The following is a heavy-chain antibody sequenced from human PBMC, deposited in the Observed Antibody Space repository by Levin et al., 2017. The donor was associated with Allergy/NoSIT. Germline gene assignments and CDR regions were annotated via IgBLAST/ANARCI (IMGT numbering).Heavy chain of an antibody. CDR1: GSTFTNHW. CDR3: ARGNYDFWSGNYHSFDY. D-gene: IGHD3-3*01. V-gene: IGHV5-51*01. Sequence: PGGSLRLSCKGSGSTFTNHWIGWARQVPGKGLEWMGIVYPTDSSATYGPPFQGQVTMSVDKSISTAYLQWSSLQASDTAIYYCARGNYDFWSGNYHSFDYWGQGTLLSVSS. J-gene: IGHJ4*02. CDR2: VYPTDSSA.